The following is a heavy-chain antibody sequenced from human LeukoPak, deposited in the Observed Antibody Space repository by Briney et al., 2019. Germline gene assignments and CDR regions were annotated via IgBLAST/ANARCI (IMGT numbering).Heavy chain of an antibody. Sequence: GGSLRLSCAASGFTFSSYGMHWVRQAPGKGLEWVANIKQDGSEKYYVDSVKGRFTISRDNAKNSLYLQMNSLRAEDTAVYYCARDRRTYYYDSSGHTTRGGYFDYWGQGTLVTVSS. D-gene: IGHD3-22*01. CDR2: IKQDGSEK. CDR1: GFTFSSYG. J-gene: IGHJ4*02. CDR3: ARDRRTYYYDSSGHTTRGGYFDY. V-gene: IGHV3-7*01.